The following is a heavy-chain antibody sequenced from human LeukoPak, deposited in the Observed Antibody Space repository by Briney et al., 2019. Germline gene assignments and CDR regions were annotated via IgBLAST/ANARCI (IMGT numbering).Heavy chain of an antibody. J-gene: IGHJ5*02. CDR3: AKGREFDP. D-gene: IGHD5-24*01. V-gene: IGHV3-7*03. Sequence: PGGSLRLSCAPSGFTFSNYGMHWVRQAPGKGLEWVANINQDGSEKYYVDSVKGRFTISRDNAKNSLYLQMNSLRAEDTALYYCAKGREFDPWGQGTLVTVSS. CDR1: GFTFSNYG. CDR2: INQDGSEK.